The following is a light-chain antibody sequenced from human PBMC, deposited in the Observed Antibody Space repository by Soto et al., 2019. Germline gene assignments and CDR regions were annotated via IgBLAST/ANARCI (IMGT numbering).Light chain of an antibody. CDR1: QSVSNSY. J-gene: IGKJ5*01. Sequence: EIVVTQSPGTLSLSPGERATLSCRASQSVSNSYLAWYQQKPGQAPRLLIYGASSRATGIPDRFSGSGSGTNFTLTINRLEHEDFAVYFCQQYNNWPPITSGQGTRLEI. CDR3: QQYNNWPPIT. V-gene: IGKV3-20*01. CDR2: GAS.